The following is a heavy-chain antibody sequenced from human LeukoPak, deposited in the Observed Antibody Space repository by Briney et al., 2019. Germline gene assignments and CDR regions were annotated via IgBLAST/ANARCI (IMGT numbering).Heavy chain of an antibody. CDR1: GGSISSYY. Sequence: SETLSLTCTVSGGSISSYYWSWIRQPPGKGLEWIGYMYYSGGTNYNPSLKSRVTISVDTSKNQFSLKLSSVTAADTAVYFCAKYGKSGWSIDNWGQGTLVTVSS. CDR2: MYYSGGT. D-gene: IGHD6-19*01. V-gene: IGHV4-59*01. CDR3: AKYGKSGWSIDN. J-gene: IGHJ4*02.